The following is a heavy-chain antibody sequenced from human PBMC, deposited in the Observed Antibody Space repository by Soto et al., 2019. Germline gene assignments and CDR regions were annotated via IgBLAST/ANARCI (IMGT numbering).Heavy chain of an antibody. Sequence: PGESLKISCKGSGYSFTSYWISCVRQMPGKGLEWMGRIDPSDSYTNYSPSFQGHVTISADKSISTAYLQWSSLKASDTAMYYCARGCSSTSCYTRRGSNYYYGMDVWGQGTTVTVSS. CDR3: ARGCSSTSCYTRRGSNYYYGMDV. CDR2: IDPSDSYT. D-gene: IGHD2-2*02. V-gene: IGHV5-10-1*01. J-gene: IGHJ6*02. CDR1: GYSFTSYW.